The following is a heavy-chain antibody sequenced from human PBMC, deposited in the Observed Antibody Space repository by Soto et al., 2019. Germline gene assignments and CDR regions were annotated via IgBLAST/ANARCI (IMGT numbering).Heavy chain of an antibody. CDR2: IYYTGST. CDR3: AREFSNSPEAFDS. CDR1: GGSVNSDNYY. J-gene: IGHJ4*02. V-gene: IGHV4-61*01. Sequence: QVHLQESGPGQVKPSETLSLICTVSGGSVNSDNYYWSWIRQPPGRGLEWIGYIYYTGSTNYNPSLKSRVTISVDTSRNQVSLKLSSVTAADTAVYYCAREFSNSPEAFDSWGQGSLVTVSS. D-gene: IGHD6-6*01.